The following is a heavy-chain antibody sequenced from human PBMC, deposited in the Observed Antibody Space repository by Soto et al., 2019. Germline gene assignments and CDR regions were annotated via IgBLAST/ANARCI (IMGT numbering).Heavy chain of an antibody. J-gene: IGHJ3*01. CDR1: GFTISGKKY. Sequence: DVQLVESGGGLIQPGESMRLSCAASGFTISGKKYVAWVRQAPGKGLEWVSALYDLDGSFYAASVKGLVTTSSDSSKTTVSLRMNDLSPDDTAVYYCATWLEREHAYDVWGQGTTVTVSS. V-gene: IGHV3-53*01. D-gene: IGHD1-1*01. CDR3: ATWLEREHAYDV. CDR2: LYDLDGS.